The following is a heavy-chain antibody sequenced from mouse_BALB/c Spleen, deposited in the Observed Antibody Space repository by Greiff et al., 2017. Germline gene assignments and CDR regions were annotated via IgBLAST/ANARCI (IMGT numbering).Heavy chain of an antibody. CDR3: ARSGVRRDWYFDV. CDR1: GFSLTSYG. J-gene: IGHJ1*01. CDR2: IWAGGST. D-gene: IGHD1-2*01. V-gene: IGHV2-9*02. Sequence: VQLQQSGPGLVAPSQSLSITCTVSGFSLTSYGVHWVRQPPGKGLEWLGVIWAGGSTNYNSALMSRLSISKDNSKSQVFLKMNSLQTDDTAMYYCARSGVRRDWYFDVWGAGTTVTVSS.